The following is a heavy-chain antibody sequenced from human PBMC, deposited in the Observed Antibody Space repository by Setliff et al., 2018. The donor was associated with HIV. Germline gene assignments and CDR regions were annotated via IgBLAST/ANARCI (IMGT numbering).Heavy chain of an antibody. Sequence: LSLTCTVSGGSISSGAYYWSWIRQHPGKGLEWIGYIYYTGSAYYNPSLKSRVTISVDKSKNHFSLNLNSVTAADTAVYYCARGSDLAARVYFDYWGQGTLVTVSS. CDR3: ARGSDLAARVYFDY. V-gene: IGHV4-31*03. D-gene: IGHD6-6*01. CDR1: GGSISSGAYY. J-gene: IGHJ4*02. CDR2: IYYTGSA.